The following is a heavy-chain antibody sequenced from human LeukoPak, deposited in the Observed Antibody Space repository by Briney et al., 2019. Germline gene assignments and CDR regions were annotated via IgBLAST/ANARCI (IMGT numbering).Heavy chain of an antibody. D-gene: IGHD5-12*01. V-gene: IGHV4-31*03. CDR3: ARDGIVARTGIDY. Sequence: PSETLSLTCTVSGGSISSGGYYWSWIRQHPGKGLEWIGCIYYSGSTYYNPSLKCRVTISVDTSKNQFSLKLSSVTAADTAVYYCARDGIVARTGIDYWGQGTLVTVSS. CDR2: IYYSGST. CDR1: GGSISSGGYY. J-gene: IGHJ4*02.